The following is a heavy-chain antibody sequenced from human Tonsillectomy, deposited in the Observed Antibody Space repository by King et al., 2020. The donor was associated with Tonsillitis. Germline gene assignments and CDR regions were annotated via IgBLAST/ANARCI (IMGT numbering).Heavy chain of an antibody. D-gene: IGHD1-1*01. CDR1: GFTFSSYG. J-gene: IGHJ2*01. CDR3: ARKNDWYFDL. Sequence: VQLVESVGGVVQPGRSLRLSCVVSGFTFSSYGMHWVRQAPGKGLEWVAVIWDDGSNRDYVDSVKGRFTISRDDSKNTWYLQMNSLRAEDTAVYYCARKNDWYFDLWGRGTLVTVSS. CDR2: IWDDGSNR. V-gene: IGHV3-33*08.